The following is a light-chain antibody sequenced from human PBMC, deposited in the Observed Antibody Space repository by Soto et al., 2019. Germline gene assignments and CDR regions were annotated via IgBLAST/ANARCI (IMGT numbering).Light chain of an antibody. Sequence: QSALTQPASVSGSPGQSITISCTGTSSDIGGYNFVSWHQQHPGKAPKLMIYEVSDRPSGVSNRFSGSKSGNTASLTISGLQAEDEADYYSSSYSSTTTPYVFGTGTKLTVL. CDR2: EVS. J-gene: IGLJ1*01. CDR3: SSYSSTTTPYV. CDR1: SSDIGGYNF. V-gene: IGLV2-14*03.